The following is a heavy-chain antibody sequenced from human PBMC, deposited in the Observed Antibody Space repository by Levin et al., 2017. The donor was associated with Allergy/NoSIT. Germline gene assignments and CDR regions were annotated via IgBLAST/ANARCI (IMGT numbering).Heavy chain of an antibody. Sequence: SETLSLTCTVSGGSISSYYWSWIRQPPGKGLEWIGYIYYSGSTNYNPSLKSRVTISVDTSKNQFSLKLSSVTAADTAVYYCAREADYGDYVDSGHDAFDIWGQGTMVTVSS. J-gene: IGHJ3*02. V-gene: IGHV4-59*01. CDR2: IYYSGST. CDR1: GGSISSYY. CDR3: AREADYGDYVDSGHDAFDI. D-gene: IGHD4-17*01.